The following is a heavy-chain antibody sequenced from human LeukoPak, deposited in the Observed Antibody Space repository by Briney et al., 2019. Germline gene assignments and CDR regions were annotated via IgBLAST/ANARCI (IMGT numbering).Heavy chain of an antibody. CDR3: ARQRQWPLDY. D-gene: IGHD6-19*01. CDR1: GGSISSYY. V-gene: IGHV4-34*01. J-gene: IGHJ4*02. Sequence: PSETLSLTCTVSGGSISSYYWSWIRQPPGKGLEWIGEINHSGSTDYNPSLKSRVTISVDTSKNQFSLKLSSVTAADTAVYYCARQRQWPLDYWGQGTLVTVSS. CDR2: INHSGST.